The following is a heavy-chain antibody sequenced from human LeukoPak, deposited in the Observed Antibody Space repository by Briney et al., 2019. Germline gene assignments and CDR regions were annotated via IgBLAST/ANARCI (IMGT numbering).Heavy chain of an antibody. CDR3: ARGGGYYAIDY. V-gene: IGHV3-53*01. CDR1: GFTFSSYW. CDR2: LYSDDTT. Sequence: GGSLRLSCAASGFTFSSYWMNWARQAPGKGLEWVSVLYSDDTTYYADSVKGRFTISRDNSKNTLYLQMNNLRAEDTAVYYCARGGGYYAIDYWGQGTLVTVSS. J-gene: IGHJ4*02. D-gene: IGHD1-26*01.